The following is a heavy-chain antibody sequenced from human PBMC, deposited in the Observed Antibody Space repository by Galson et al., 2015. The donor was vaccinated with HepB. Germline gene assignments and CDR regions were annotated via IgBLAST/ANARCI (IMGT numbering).Heavy chain of an antibody. CDR1: GGTFSSYA. CDR2: IIPIFGTA. Sequence: SVKVSCKASGGTFSSYAISWVRQAPGQGLEWMGGIIPIFGTANYARKFQGRVTITADESTSTAYMELSSLRSEDTAVYYCARSRESSITIFGGEKYYYMDVWGKGTTVTVSS. CDR3: ARSRESSITIFGGEKYYYMDV. J-gene: IGHJ6*03. V-gene: IGHV1-69*13. D-gene: IGHD3-3*01.